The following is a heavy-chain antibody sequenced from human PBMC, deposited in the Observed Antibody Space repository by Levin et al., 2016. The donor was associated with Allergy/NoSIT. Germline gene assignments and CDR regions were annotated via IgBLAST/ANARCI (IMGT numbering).Heavy chain of an antibody. D-gene: IGHD2-15*01. Sequence: VRQMPGKGLEWMGRIDPSDSYTNYSPSFQGHVTISADKSISTAYLQWSSLKASDTAMYYCARLLADYYYYGMDVWGQGTTVPSP. CDR3: ARLLADYYYYGMDV. V-gene: IGHV5-10-1*01. CDR2: IDPSDSYT. J-gene: IGHJ6*02.